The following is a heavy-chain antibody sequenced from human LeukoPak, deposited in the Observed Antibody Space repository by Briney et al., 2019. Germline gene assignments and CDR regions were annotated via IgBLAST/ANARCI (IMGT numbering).Heavy chain of an antibody. V-gene: IGHV4-34*01. CDR3: AREGGRAAAGYFDY. Sequence: PSETLSFTCAVYGGSFSGYYWSWIRQPPGKGLEWIGEINHSGSTNYNPSLKSRVTMSVDTSKNQFSLKLSSMTAADTAVYYCAREGGRAAAGYFDYWGQGTLVTVSS. CDR2: INHSGST. D-gene: IGHD6-13*01. CDR1: GGSFSGYY. J-gene: IGHJ4*02.